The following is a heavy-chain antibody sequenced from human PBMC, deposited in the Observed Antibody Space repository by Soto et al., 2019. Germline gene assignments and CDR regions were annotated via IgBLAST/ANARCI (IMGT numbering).Heavy chain of an antibody. CDR1: GGSISSSSYY. J-gene: IGHJ4*02. D-gene: IGHD3-10*01. CDR2: IYYSGNT. V-gene: IGHV4-39*01. Sequence: QLQLQESGPGLVKPSETLSLTCTVSGGSISSSSYYWGWIRQPPGKGLEWIGSIYYSGNTYYNPSLKSRVTISVDTSKNEFSLKLSSVAAADTAVYYCARHHRPNTYYYGSGSHYFDYWGQGTLVTVSS. CDR3: ARHHRPNTYYYGSGSHYFDY.